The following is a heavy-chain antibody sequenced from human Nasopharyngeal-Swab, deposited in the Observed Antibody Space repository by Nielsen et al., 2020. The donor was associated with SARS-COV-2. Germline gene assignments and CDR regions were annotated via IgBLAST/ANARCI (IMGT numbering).Heavy chain of an antibody. CDR2: INHSGST. J-gene: IGHJ4*02. CDR1: GGSFSGYY. D-gene: IGHD4-17*01. CDR3: ARGRAPHDYGDYGYFDY. V-gene: IGHV4-34*01. Sequence: SETLSLTCAVYGGSFSGYYWSWIRQPPGKGLEWIGEINHSGSTNYNPSLKSRVTISVDTSKNQFSLKLSSVTAADTAVYYCARGRAPHDYGDYGYFDYWGQGTLVTVSS.